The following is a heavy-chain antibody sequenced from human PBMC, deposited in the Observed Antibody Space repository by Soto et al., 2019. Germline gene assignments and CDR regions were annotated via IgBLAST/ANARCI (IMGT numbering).Heavy chain of an antibody. V-gene: IGHV4-59*01. D-gene: IGHD6-19*01. J-gene: IGHJ6*02. CDR3: ARHLTGEWYSSGNTTSYCYYYGMDV. Sequence: SETLSLTCTVSGGSISSYYWSWIRQPPGKGLEWIGYIYSSGSTNYNPYLKSRVTISVGTSKNQFSLKLSSVTAADTAVYYCARHLTGEWYSSGNTTSYCYYYGMDVWGQGTTVTVSS. CDR1: GGSISSYY. CDR2: IYSSGST.